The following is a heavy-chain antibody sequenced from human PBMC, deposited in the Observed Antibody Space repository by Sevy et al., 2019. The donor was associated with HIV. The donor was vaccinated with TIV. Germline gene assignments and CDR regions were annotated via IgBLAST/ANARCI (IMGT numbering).Heavy chain of an antibody. CDR2: TYYRSKWYN. D-gene: IGHD2-8*02. J-gene: IGHJ4*02. V-gene: IGHV6-1*01. CDR3: ARGQGYCTGGVCYTLRFDY. Sequence: SQTLSLTCAISGDSVSSNSAAWNWIRQSPSRGLEWLGRTYYRSKWYNDYAVSVKSRITINPDTSKYQFSLQLNSVTPDDTAVYYCARGQGYCTGGVCYTLRFDYWGQGTLVTVSS. CDR1: GDSVSSNSAA.